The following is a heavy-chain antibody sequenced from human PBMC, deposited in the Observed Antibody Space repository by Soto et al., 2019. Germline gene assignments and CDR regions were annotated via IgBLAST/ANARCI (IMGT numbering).Heavy chain of an antibody. Sequence: SETLSLTCTVSGGSISSSAYYWGWIRQPAGKGLEWIGRIYSSGSTNYNPSLKSRVTMSVDTSKNQFSLKLSSVTAADTAVYYCAREAGYGMDVWGQGTTVTVSS. CDR3: AREAGYGMDV. J-gene: IGHJ6*02. CDR2: IYSSGST. CDR1: GGSISSSAYY. V-gene: IGHV4-39*07.